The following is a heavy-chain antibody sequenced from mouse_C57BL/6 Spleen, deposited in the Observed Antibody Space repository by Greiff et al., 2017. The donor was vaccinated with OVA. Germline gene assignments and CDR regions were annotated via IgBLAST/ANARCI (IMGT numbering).Heavy chain of an antibody. CDR2: INYDGSST. V-gene: IGHV5-16*01. Sequence: EVKVVESEGGLVQPGSSMKLSCTASGFTFSDYYMAWVRQVPEKGLEWVANINYDGSSTYYLDSLKSRFIISRDNAKNILYLQMSSLKSEDTATYYCARAFNPYWYFDVWGTGTTVTVSS. CDR3: ARAFNPYWYFDV. CDR1: GFTFSDYY. J-gene: IGHJ1*03.